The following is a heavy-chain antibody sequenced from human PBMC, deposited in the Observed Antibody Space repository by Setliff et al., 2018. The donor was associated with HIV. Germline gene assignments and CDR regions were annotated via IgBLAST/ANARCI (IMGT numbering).Heavy chain of an antibody. CDR3: ARDRGYPDSFNI. CDR1: GFTFSGYI. D-gene: IGHD3-10*01. V-gene: IGHV3-21*01. Sequence: GESLKISCAASGFTFSGYIMNWVRQAPGKGLEWVSSISSSSSYIYYADSVKGRFTISRDNAKNTLYLQMKSLRAEDTAVYYCARDRGYPDSFNIWGQGTVVTVSS. J-gene: IGHJ3*02. CDR2: ISSSSSYI.